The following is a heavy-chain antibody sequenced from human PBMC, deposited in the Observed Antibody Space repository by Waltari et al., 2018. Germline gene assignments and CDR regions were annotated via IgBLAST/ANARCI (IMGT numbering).Heavy chain of an antibody. D-gene: IGHD1-26*01. V-gene: IGHV3-15*01. CDR2: SKSYTSGGTT. CDR1: GFSFTYAW. Sequence: EVQLVESGGGFVKRGGSLRLSCAASGFSFTYAWMSWFRQAPGKGLEWIGRSKSYTSGGTTDYAEPVKCRFTISKDDSKSTLFLEMSSLKTEDTAVYYCSADASELGQGELDYWGQGTLVTVSS. J-gene: IGHJ4*02. CDR3: SADASELGQGELDY.